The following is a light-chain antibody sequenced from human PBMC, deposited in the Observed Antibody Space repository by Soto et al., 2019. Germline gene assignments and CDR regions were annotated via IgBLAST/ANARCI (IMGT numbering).Light chain of an antibody. Sequence: DIPMTQSPSSLSPSVGDRVTITCRASQSISSYLNWYQQKPGKAPKLLIYAASSLQSGVPSRFSGSGSGTDFTLTISSLQPEDFATYYCQQSYSTPPFFGGGTKVEIK. V-gene: IGKV1-39*01. CDR2: AAS. CDR1: QSISSY. CDR3: QQSYSTPPF. J-gene: IGKJ4*01.